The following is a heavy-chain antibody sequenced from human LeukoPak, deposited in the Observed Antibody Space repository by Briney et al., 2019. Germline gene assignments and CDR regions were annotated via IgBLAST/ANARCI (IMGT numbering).Heavy chain of an antibody. CDR2: IWYDGSNK. J-gene: IGHJ4*02. CDR3: ERDYPSYGGNDLGY. V-gene: IGHV3-33*01. Sequence: GGSLRLSCAASGFTFSSYGMHWVRQAPGKGLEWVAVIWYDGSNKYYADSVKGRFTISRDNSKNTLYLQMNSLRAEDTAVYYCERDYPSYGGNDLGYWGQGTLVTVSS. D-gene: IGHD4-23*01. CDR1: GFTFSSYG.